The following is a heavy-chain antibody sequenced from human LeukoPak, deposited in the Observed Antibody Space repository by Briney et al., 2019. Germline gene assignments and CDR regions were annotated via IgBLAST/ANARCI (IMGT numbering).Heavy chain of an antibody. J-gene: IGHJ5*02. D-gene: IGHD3/OR15-3a*01. CDR1: GYSFSSYF. CDR3: ARPLEFGLGKPLFSS. V-gene: IGHV5-51*01. CDR2: IYPADSDT. Sequence: GESLKISCKGSGYSFSSYFIAWVRQMPGKGLEWMGIIYPADSDTTYSPSFQGQVTISVDKSISTAYLQWSSLKASDTAMYYCARPLEFGLGKPLFSSWGQGTLVIVSS.